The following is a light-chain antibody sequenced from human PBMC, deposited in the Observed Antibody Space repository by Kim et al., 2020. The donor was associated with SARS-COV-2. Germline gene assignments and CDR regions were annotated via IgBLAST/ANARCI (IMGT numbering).Light chain of an antibody. V-gene: IGKV3-15*01. CDR1: QSVRSN. Sequence: EIVMTQSPATLSVSPGERATFSCRASQSVRSNLAWYQQKPGQAPRLLIYGASTRATGIPARFSGGGSGTEFTLTITSLQSEDFAVYYCQQYNNWPRTFGQGTKVDIK. J-gene: IGKJ1*01. CDR3: QQYNNWPRT. CDR2: GAS.